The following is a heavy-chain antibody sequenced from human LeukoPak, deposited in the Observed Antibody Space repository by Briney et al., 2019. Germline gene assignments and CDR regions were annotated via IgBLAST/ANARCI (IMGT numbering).Heavy chain of an antibody. V-gene: IGHV4-39*07. CDR1: GGSISNTHYY. CDR2: IHYSGTS. D-gene: IGHD6-13*01. J-gene: IGHJ4*02. CDR3: ARRWGSSWDY. Sequence: SETLSLTCTVSGGSISNTHYYWGWIRQPPGKGLEWIGNIHYSGTSFYNPSLKSRVAISVDTSKNQFSLTVNSVTAADTAVYYCARRWGSSWDYWGQGTLVTVSS.